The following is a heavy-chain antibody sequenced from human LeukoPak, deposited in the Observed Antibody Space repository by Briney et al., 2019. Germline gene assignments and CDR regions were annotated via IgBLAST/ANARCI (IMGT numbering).Heavy chain of an antibody. CDR2: INHSGGV. Sequence: ASETLSLTFAVYGGSFNNYYCSWIRQAPGKGLEWIGEINHSGGVDYNPSLKGRATISVDTSKKQFSLRVTSVTAADTAVYFCATTFADTPPPLTNHWGQGTLVTVSS. J-gene: IGHJ5*02. D-gene: IGHD5-18*01. V-gene: IGHV4-34*01. CDR1: GGSFNNYY. CDR3: ATTFADTPPPLTNH.